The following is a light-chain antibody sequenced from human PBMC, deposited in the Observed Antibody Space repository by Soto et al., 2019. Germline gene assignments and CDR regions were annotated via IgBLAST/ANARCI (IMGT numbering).Light chain of an antibody. V-gene: IGKV3-11*01. CDR3: QQRTDWPGIS. J-gene: IGKJ5*01. CDR2: GTS. Sequence: EIVLTPSPATLSLSRGERATLSCSASQSVGNSLAWHQQKPGQPPRLVIYGTSNRVTGIPARFSGGGSGTDFTLTISSLEPDDFAVYYCQQRTDWPGISFGQGTRLEIK. CDR1: QSVGNS.